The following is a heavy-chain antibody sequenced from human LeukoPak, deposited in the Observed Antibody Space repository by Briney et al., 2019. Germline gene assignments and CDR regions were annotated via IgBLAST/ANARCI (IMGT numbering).Heavy chain of an antibody. Sequence: ASEKVSCKASGYTFTSYAMHWVRQAPGQRLEWMGWINAGNGNTKYSQEFQGRVTITRDTSASTAYMELSSLRSEDMAVYYCARGCSSTSCYEDYNWFDPWGQGTLVTVSS. CDR2: INAGNGNT. D-gene: IGHD2-2*01. V-gene: IGHV1-3*03. CDR1: GYTFTSYA. CDR3: ARGCSSTSCYEDYNWFDP. J-gene: IGHJ5*02.